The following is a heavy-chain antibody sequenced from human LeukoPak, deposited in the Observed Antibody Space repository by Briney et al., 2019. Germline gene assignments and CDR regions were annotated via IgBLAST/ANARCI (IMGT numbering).Heavy chain of an antibody. CDR1: GFTFSSNW. D-gene: IGHD3-22*01. Sequence: GGSLRLSCAAAGFTFSSNWMHWVRQAPGKWQLWVSRINGDGGSTSYADSLKGRFTISRDNAQNTRYLQMNSLRAEDTAVYYCVRIRYDSSGRYFDNWGQGTLVTVSS. CDR2: INGDGGST. V-gene: IGHV3-74*01. CDR3: VRIRYDSSGRYFDN. J-gene: IGHJ4*02.